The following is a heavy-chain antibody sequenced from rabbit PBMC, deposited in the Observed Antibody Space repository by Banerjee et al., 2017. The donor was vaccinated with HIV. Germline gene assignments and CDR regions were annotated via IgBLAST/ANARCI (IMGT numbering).Heavy chain of an antibody. D-gene: IGHD8-1*01. CDR1: GFSFSSSYY. V-gene: IGHV1S40*01. J-gene: IGHJ4*01. Sequence: QSLEESGGGLVQPEGSLTLTCTASGFSFSSSYYMCWVRQAPGKGPEWIACMYNGDGSTYYASWAKGRFTISLTSSTTVTLQMTSLTAADTATYFCPGTNYYTYFNLWGPGTLVTVS. CDR2: MYNGDGST. CDR3: PGTNYYTYFNL.